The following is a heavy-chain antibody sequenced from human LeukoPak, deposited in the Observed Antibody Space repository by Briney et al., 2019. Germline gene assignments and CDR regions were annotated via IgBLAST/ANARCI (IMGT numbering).Heavy chain of an antibody. CDR2: IYPGDSDT. V-gene: IGHV5-51*01. J-gene: IGHJ5*02. CDR1: GYSFTSYW. Sequence: GESLKISCKGSGYSFTSYWIGWVRQMPGKGLEWMGIIYPGDSDTRYSPSFQGQVTISADKSISTAYLQWSSLKASDTAMYYCARLALPAALSYNWFDPWGQGTLVTVSS. D-gene: IGHD2-2*01. CDR3: ARLALPAALSYNWFDP.